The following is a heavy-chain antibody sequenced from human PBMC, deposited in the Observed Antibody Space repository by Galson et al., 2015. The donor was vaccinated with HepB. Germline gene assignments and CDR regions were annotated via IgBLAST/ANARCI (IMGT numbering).Heavy chain of an antibody. Sequence: SLRLSCAASRFTFSSYAMHWVRQAPGKGLEYGSAISSNGGSTYYADSVKGRFTISRDNSKNTLYLQMSSLRAEDTAVYYCVKDATVTRPYYFDYWGQGTLVTVSS. D-gene: IGHD4-17*01. J-gene: IGHJ4*02. CDR1: RFTFSSYA. CDR2: ISSNGGST. CDR3: VKDATVTRPYYFDY. V-gene: IGHV3-64D*06.